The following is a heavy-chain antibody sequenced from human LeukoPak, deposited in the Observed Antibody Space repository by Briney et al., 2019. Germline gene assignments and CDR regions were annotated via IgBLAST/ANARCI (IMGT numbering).Heavy chain of an antibody. D-gene: IGHD6-19*01. CDR1: GFTFSTYW. J-gene: IGHJ4*02. CDR2: IKEDGREE. Sequence: GGSLRLSCAASGFTFSTYWMTWVRQAPGKGLEWVANIKEDGREENHLDSVKGRFSISRDNAKNSLYLHMNSLRAEDTAVYYCAKDHKSGCYDYWGPGILVTVSS. CDR3: AKDHKSGCYDY. V-gene: IGHV3-7*01.